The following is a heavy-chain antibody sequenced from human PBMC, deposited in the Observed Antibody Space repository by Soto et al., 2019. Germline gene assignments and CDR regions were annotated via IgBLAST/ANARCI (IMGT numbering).Heavy chain of an antibody. V-gene: IGHV1-69*13. J-gene: IGHJ4*02. D-gene: IGHD1-1*01. CDR1: GGTFSSYA. Sequence: GASVKVSCKASGGTFSSYAISWVRQAPGQGLEWMGGIIPIFGTANYAQKFQGRVTITADESTSTAYMELSSLRTEDTAVYYCARATEMATIGNLDYWGQGTLVTVSS. CDR3: ARATEMATIGNLDY. CDR2: IIPIFGTA.